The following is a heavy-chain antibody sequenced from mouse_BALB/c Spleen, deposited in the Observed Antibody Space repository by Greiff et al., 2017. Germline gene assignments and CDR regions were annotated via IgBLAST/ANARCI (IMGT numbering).Heavy chain of an antibody. V-gene: IGHV1-14*01. CDR1: GYTFTSYV. CDR3: ASGRYDVYYAMDY. D-gene: IGHD2-14*01. J-gene: IGHJ4*01. CDR2: INPYNDGT. Sequence: EVQLQESGPELVKPGASVKMSCKASGYTFTSYVMHWVKQKPGQGLEWIGYINPYNDGTKYNEKFKGKATLTSDKSSSTAYMELSSLTSEDSAVYYCASGRYDVYYAMDYWGQGTSVTVSS.